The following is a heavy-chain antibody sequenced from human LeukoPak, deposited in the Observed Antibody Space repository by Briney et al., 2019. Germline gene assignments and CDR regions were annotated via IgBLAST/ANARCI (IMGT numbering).Heavy chain of an antibody. V-gene: IGHV3-21*01. D-gene: IGHD4-17*01. CDR2: ISGSSSYI. CDR3: AKDVRGGDHGDYTFQR. Sequence: GGSLRLSCAASGFTFSSYSMNWVRQAPGKGLEWVSSISGSSSYIYYADSVKGRFTISRDNAKNSLYLQMNSLRAEDTAVYYCAKDVRGGDHGDYTFQRWGQGTLVTVSS. J-gene: IGHJ1*01. CDR1: GFTFSSYS.